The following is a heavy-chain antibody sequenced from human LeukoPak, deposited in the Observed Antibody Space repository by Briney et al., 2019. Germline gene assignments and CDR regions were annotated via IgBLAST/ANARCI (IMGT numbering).Heavy chain of an antibody. CDR2: ISWNSGSI. D-gene: IGHD6-19*01. J-gene: IGHJ4*02. CDR1: GFTFDDYA. V-gene: IGHV3-9*01. CDR3: AKDPSPGYSSGWNLDY. Sequence: GGSLRLSCAASGFTFDDYAMHWVRQAPVKDLEWVSGISWNSGSIGYADSVKGRFTISRDNAKNSLYLQMNSLRAEDTALYYCAKDPSPGYSSGWNLDYWGQGTLVTVSS.